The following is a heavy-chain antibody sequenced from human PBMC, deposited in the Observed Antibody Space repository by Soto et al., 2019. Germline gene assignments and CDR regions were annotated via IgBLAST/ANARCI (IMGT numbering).Heavy chain of an antibody. CDR2: ISGRSGNV. Sequence: PGGSLRLSCAASGFTVRSYAMSWVRQAPGKGLEWVAYISGRSGNVLYADSVRGRFTISADNAENSVILQMNSLRDEDSAVYFCVRDRDLYRDMFHADLWGQGTLVTVS. J-gene: IGHJ4*01. V-gene: IGHV3-48*02. D-gene: IGHD3-10*02. CDR3: VRDRDLYRDMFHADL. CDR1: GFTVRSYA.